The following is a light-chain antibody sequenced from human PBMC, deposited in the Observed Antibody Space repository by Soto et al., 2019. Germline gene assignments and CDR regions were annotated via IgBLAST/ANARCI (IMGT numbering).Light chain of an antibody. CDR3: EVWDNSLTGWV. Sequence: QSVLTQPPSASGTPGQSLTISCSGSSSNIGSHFVYWYQHLPGTAPKLLIFRDGQRPSGVPARFFGSKSGTSASLAITGLRSEDEADYYCEVWDNSLTGWVFGGGTKLTVL. CDR1: SSNIGSHF. J-gene: IGLJ3*02. CDR2: RDG. V-gene: IGLV1-47*01.